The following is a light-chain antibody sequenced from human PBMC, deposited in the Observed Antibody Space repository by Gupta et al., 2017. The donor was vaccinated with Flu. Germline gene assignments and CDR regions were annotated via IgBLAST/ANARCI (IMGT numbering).Light chain of an antibody. CDR3: QQYESSPIT. V-gene: IGKV3-20*01. CDR2: GAS. J-gene: IGKJ5*01. Sequence: VLTQSPGTLSLSPGERAPLPCRASQSVSSSDLAWYQQKPGQAPRLLIYGASSRATGIPDRFSGSGSGTDFTLTISSLEPEDFAVYYCQQYESSPITFGQGTRLEIK. CDR1: QSVSSSD.